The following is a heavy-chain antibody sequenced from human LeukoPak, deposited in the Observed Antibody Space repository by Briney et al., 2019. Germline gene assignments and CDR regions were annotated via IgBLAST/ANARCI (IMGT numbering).Heavy chain of an antibody. J-gene: IGHJ4*02. Sequence: GESLKISCKGSGFSFTSYEIGWVRQMPGKGLEWMGIIYPGDSETRYSPSFQGQVTISADKSISTAYLQWNSLKASDTAIYYCARQEYSGSYYVYWGQGTLVTVSS. D-gene: IGHD1-26*01. CDR2: IYPGDSET. CDR1: GFSFTSYE. V-gene: IGHV5-51*01. CDR3: ARQEYSGSYYVY.